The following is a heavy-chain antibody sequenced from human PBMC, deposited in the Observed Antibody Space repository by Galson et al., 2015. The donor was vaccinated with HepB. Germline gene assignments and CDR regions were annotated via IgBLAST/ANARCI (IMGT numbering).Heavy chain of an antibody. CDR2: ITSSSETI. CDR1: GFTFRRYS. V-gene: IGHV3-48*02. CDR3: FLVGGEEPSY. Sequence: SLRLSCAASGFTFRRYSMNWVRQAPGKGLEWISYITSSSETIYYADSVKGRFTISRDNAKNSLYLHMNSLRDEDTAVYYCFLVGGEEPSYWGQGTLVTVSS. J-gene: IGHJ4*02. D-gene: IGHD1-14*01.